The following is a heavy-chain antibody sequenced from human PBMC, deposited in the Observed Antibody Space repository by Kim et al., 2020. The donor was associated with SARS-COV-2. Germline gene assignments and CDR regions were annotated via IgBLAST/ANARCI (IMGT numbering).Heavy chain of an antibody. CDR1: GFTFSSYD. Sequence: LSLTCAASGFTFSSYDMHWVRQATGKGLEWVSAIGTAGDTYYPGSVKGRFTISRENAKNSLYLQMNSLRAGDTAVYYCARDLRSSTSWWGYYGMEVW. V-gene: IGHV3-13*01. CDR3: ARDLRSSTSWWGYYGMEV. D-gene: IGHD2-2*01. J-gene: IGHJ6*01. CDR2: IGTAGDT.